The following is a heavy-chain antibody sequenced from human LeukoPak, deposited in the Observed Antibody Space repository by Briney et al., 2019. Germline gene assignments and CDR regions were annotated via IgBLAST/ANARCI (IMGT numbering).Heavy chain of an antibody. CDR1: GYTFTSYA. CDR2: INAGNGNT. Sequence: ASVKVSCKASGYTFTSYAMHWVRQAPGQRLEWMGWINAGNGNTKYSQKFQGRVTITGDTSASTAYMELSSLRSDDTAVYYCARVAAYYYDSSGLVSGAFDIWGQGTMVTVSS. D-gene: IGHD3-22*01. J-gene: IGHJ3*02. CDR3: ARVAAYYYDSSGLVSGAFDI. V-gene: IGHV1-3*01.